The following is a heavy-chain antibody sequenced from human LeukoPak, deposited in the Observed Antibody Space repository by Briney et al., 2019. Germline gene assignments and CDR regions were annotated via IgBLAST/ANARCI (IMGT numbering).Heavy chain of an antibody. J-gene: IGHJ4*02. D-gene: IGHD6-13*01. CDR1: GGTFSSYA. Sequence: GASVKVSCKASGGTFSSYAISWVRQAPGQGLEWMGGIIPIFGTANYAQKFQGRVTITADKSTSTAYMELSSLRSEDTAVYYCARHYQQLAQEFDYWGQGTLVTVSS. CDR3: ARHYQQLAQEFDY. V-gene: IGHV1-69*06. CDR2: IIPIFGTA.